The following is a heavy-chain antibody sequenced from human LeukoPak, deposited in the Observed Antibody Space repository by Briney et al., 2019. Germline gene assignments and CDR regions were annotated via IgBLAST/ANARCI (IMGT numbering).Heavy chain of an antibody. J-gene: IGHJ4*02. V-gene: IGHV3-48*03. CDR1: GFTFSSYE. Sequence: GGSLRLSCAASGFTFSSYEMNWVRQAPGKGLEWVSYISNSGSTIYYADSVKGRFTISRDNAKNSLYLQMNSLRAEDTAVYYCARAKMTTAGGVFDYWGQGTLVTVSS. CDR2: ISNSGSTI. CDR3: ARAKMTTAGGVFDY. D-gene: IGHD6-13*01.